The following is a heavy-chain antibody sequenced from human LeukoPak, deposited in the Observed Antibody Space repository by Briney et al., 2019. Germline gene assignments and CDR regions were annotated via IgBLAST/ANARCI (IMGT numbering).Heavy chain of an antibody. CDR1: GYTLTEIS. CDR3: ATEIVGYGDVHYFDS. J-gene: IGHJ4*02. Sequence: ASVKVSCKVSGYTLTEISMHWVRQAPGQGLEWMGGFNPEDVETIYARSFQGRLTVTEDTSTDTAYMELNSLRAEDTAMYYCATEIVGYGDVHYFDSWGQGTLVTVSS. D-gene: IGHD4-17*01. CDR2: FNPEDVET. V-gene: IGHV1-24*01.